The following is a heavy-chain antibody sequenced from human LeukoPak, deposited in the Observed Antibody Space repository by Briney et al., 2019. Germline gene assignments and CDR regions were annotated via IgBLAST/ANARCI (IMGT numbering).Heavy chain of an antibody. D-gene: IGHD1-1*01. CDR2: ISRSGDTK. Sequence: GGSLRLSCTASGFTFDSYEMNWVRQALGKGLEWVSYISRSGDTKKYGDSVKGRFSISRDNAKNSLYLQMNSLRAEDTAVYYCVRGGSNGLFDYWGQGTLVTVSS. V-gene: IGHV3-48*03. CDR3: VRGGSNGLFDY. CDR1: GFTFDSYE. J-gene: IGHJ4*02.